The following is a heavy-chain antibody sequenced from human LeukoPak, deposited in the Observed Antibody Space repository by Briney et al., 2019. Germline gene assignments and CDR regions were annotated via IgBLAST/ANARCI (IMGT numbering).Heavy chain of an antibody. CDR1: GGSFTSGNYY. V-gene: IGHV4-61*10. J-gene: IGHJ5*02. Sequence: PSETLSLTCSVSGGSFTSGNYYWSWIRQPAGSGLEWIGHIYYSGRTSYNPSLESRVTLSVDTSKNQFSLKLSSVTAADTAVYYCTRWRTDNWFDPWGQGTLVTVSS. CDR3: TRWRTDNWFDP. D-gene: IGHD1-1*01. CDR2: IYYSGRT.